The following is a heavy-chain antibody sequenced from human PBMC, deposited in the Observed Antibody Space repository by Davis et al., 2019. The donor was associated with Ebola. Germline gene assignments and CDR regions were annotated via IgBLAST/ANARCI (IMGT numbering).Heavy chain of an antibody. J-gene: IGHJ5*01. CDR2: ISYDGSNT. CDR3: AKNYELITIFTEFDC. V-gene: IGHV3-30*18. CDR1: GFTFSSYA. D-gene: IGHD3-3*01. Sequence: GGSLRLSCAASGFTFSSYAMHWVRQAPGKGLEWVASISYDGSNTNYVDSVEGRFTISRDNSEKTLYLQMTSLSEEDSAVYYCAKNYELITIFTEFDCWGQGALVTVSS.